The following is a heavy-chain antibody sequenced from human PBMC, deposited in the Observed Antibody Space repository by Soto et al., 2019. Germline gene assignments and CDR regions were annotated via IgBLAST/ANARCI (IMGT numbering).Heavy chain of an antibody. J-gene: IGHJ4*02. V-gene: IGHV4-59*01. CDR2: IYYSGST. D-gene: IGHD4-17*01. Sequence: SETLSLTCTVFGGSISSYYWSWIRQPPGKGLEWIGYIYYSGSTNYNPSLKSRVTISIDTSRNQFSLKLSSVTAADTAVYYCARDNSPYGDYYFFDSWGQGTLVTVSS. CDR1: GGSISSYY. CDR3: ARDNSPYGDYYFFDS.